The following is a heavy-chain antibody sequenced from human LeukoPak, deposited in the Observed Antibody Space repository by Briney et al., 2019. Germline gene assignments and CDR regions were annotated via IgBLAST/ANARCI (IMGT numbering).Heavy chain of an antibody. J-gene: IGHJ5*02. V-gene: IGHV3-48*03. D-gene: IGHD3-10*01. CDR2: ISSSGSTI. CDR3: ACLYYYGSGSYYEDWFDP. CDR1: GFTSSSYE. Sequence: GGSLRLSCAASGFTSSSYEMNWVRQAPGKGLEWVSYISSSGSTIYYVASVKGRFTISRDNAKNSLYLQMNSLRAEDTAVYYCACLYYYGSGSYYEDWFDPWGQGTLVTVSS.